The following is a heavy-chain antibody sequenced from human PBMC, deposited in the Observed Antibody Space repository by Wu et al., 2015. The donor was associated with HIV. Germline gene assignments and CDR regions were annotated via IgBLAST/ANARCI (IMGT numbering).Heavy chain of an antibody. V-gene: IGHV1-8*02. Sequence: QVQLLQSGPEVRKPGASVKVSCKISGYTFNVFNINWVRQISGRELEWMGWMNPKSGSAAHSQRFQGRVSMTRGISISTAYLEVNSLASEDTAVYYCVRVGVLMTSAETMEYFQYWGQGTQVTVSS. D-gene: IGHD1-26*01. CDR2: MNPKSGSA. CDR1: GYTFNVFN. CDR3: VRVGVLMTSAETMEYFQY. J-gene: IGHJ1*01.